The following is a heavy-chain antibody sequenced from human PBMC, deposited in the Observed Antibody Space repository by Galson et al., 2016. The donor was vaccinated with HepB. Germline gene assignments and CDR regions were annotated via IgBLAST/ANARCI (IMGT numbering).Heavy chain of an antibody. V-gene: IGHV3-21*01. J-gene: IGHJ4*02. CDR1: GFTFSSYS. D-gene: IGHD1-26*01. CDR3: ARGDIVGAIFDY. Sequence: SLRLSCAASGFTFSSYSMHWVRQAPGKGLEWVSSISSSSSYIYYADSVKGRFTITRDNANNSLYLQMNSLRAEDTAVYYCARGDIVGAIFDYRGQGTLVTVSS. CDR2: ISSSSSYI.